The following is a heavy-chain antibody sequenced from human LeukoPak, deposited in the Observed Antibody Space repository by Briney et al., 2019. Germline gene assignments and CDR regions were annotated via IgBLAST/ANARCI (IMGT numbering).Heavy chain of an antibody. CDR3: ERGATRRSFGEDYYYYMDV. CDR1: GGSSRGYY. CDR2: INDSGSP. J-gene: IGHJ6*03. Sequence: PSETLSLTCAVYGGSSRGYYWNWLWIRQSPGKGLEWIGEINDSGSPNYNPSLKSRVTISENKSLNQFSLRLSSVTAADTAVYFCERGATRRSFGEDYYYYMDVWGKGTTVTVSS. V-gene: IGHV4-34*01. D-gene: IGHD3-10*01.